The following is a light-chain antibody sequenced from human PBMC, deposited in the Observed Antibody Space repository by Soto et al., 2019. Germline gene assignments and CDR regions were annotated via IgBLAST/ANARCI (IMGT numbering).Light chain of an antibody. J-gene: IGKJ5*01. CDR2: DAS. CDR1: QDMSNE. V-gene: IGKV1-33*01. Sequence: DIQMTQSPSSLSASVGDRVTITCQASQDMSNEVNWYQQKPGKVPKLLIYDASNLETGVPSRFSGSGSGTDFIFTISSLQPEDIATYYCQQYDNLPITFGQGTRLEIK. CDR3: QQYDNLPIT.